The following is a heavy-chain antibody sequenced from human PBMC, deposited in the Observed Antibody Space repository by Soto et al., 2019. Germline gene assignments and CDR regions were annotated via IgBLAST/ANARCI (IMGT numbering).Heavy chain of an antibody. CDR3: ARVVGALGHWFDP. V-gene: IGHV1-18*01. CDR2: ISAYNGNT. Sequence: QVQLVQSGAEVKKPGASVKVSCKASGYNFNSYTISWVRQAPGQGLEWMGRISAYNGNTNYAQKPQGRVTMTTDTPTSTAYMELRSLRSDDTAVYHCARVVGALGHWFDPWGQGTLVTVSS. D-gene: IGHD1-26*01. CDR1: GYNFNSYT. J-gene: IGHJ5*02.